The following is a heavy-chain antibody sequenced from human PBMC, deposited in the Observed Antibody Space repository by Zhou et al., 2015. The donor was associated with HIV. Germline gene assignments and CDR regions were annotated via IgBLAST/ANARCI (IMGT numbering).Heavy chain of an antibody. J-gene: IGHJ6*02. Sequence: QVQLVQSGAEVKKPGSSVKVSCKASGYTFTGYYMHWVRQAPGQGLEWMGWINPNSGGTNYAQKFQGWVTMTRDTSISTAYMELSRLRSDDTAVYYCARDGQWLVHDYYYYGMDVWGQGTTVTVSS. V-gene: IGHV1-2*04. CDR2: INPNSGGT. CDR3: ARDGQWLVHDYYYYGMDV. D-gene: IGHD6-19*01. CDR1: GYTFTGYY.